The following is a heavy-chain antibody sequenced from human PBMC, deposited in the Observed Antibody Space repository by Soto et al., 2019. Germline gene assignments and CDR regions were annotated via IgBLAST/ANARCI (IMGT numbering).Heavy chain of an antibody. V-gene: IGHV4-34*01. J-gene: IGHJ5*02. Sequence: SETLSLTCAVYGGSVNGYYWNWIRQPPGKGLEWIGEINHTGGTHYNPSLKSRVTMSVDTSKNQFSLRLSSVNAADTAIYYYATRITVFELLFWPFDACGQGTQVTLTS. D-gene: IGHD3-3*01. CDR3: ATRITVFELLFWPFDA. CDR1: GGSVNGYY. CDR2: INHTGGT.